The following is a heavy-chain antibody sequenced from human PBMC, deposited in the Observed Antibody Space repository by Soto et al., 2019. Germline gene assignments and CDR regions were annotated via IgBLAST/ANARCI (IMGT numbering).Heavy chain of an antibody. CDR2: INTGNGNT. CDR3: ARSPQPYYYDSSGSIDY. D-gene: IGHD3-22*01. J-gene: IGHJ4*02. V-gene: IGHV1-3*04. CDR1: GFTFTSSA. Sequence: ASVKVSCKASGFTFTSSAVQWVRQAPGQSLEWMGWINTGNGNTKYSQKFQGRVTITRDTSATTAYMELSSLRSEDTALYYCARSPQPYYYDSSGSIDYWGQGTLVTVSS.